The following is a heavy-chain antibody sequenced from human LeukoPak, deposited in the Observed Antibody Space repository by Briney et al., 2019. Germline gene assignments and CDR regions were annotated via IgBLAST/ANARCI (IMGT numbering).Heavy chain of an antibody. D-gene: IGHD3-10*01. J-gene: IGHJ4*02. V-gene: IGHV3-21*01. CDR2: ISSSSSYI. CDR3: ARADMVRGVI. CDR1: GFTFSSYS. Sequence: PGGSLRLSCAASGFTFSSYSMDWVRQAPGKGLEWVSSISSSSSYIYYADSVKGRFTISRDNAKNSLYLQMNSLRAEDTAVYYCARADMVRGVIWGQGTLVTVSS.